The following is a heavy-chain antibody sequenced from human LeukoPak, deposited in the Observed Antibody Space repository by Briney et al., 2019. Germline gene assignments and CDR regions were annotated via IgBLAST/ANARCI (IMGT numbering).Heavy chain of an antibody. Sequence: GGSLRLSCAASGFTFSSYGMNWVRQAPGKGLEWVSSISSSSAYIFYSDSVKGRFTISRDNAQSSLYLQMNSLRAEDTAVYYCARQAVARPFDLWGQGTMVAVSS. CDR2: ISSSSAYI. J-gene: IGHJ3*01. CDR1: GFTFSSYG. V-gene: IGHV3-21*06. CDR3: ARQAVARPFDL.